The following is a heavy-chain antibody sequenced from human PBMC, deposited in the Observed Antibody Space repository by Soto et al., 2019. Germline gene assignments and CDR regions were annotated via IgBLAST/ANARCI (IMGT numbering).Heavy chain of an antibody. CDR1: GFTFSDYY. Sequence: GSLRLSCAASGFTFSDYYMTWIRQAPGKGLQWVSCISSSGSTTFYADSVKGRFTISRDNAKNSLFLQMMSLRADDAAVYYCATGRSFNYDFDSWGQGTLVTVSS. V-gene: IGHV3-11*01. D-gene: IGHD3-16*01. CDR3: ATGRSFNYDFDS. J-gene: IGHJ4*02. CDR2: ISSSGSTT.